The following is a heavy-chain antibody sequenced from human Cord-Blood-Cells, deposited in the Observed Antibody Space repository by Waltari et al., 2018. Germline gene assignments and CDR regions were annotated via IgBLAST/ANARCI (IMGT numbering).Heavy chain of an antibody. CDR3: ARPYGSSGYYYTPYAFDI. V-gene: IGHV4-34*01. Sequence: QVQLQQWGAGLLKPSETLSLTCAVYGGSFSGYYWSWIRQPPGKGLEWIGEINHSGSTNYNPSLKRLVTIAVDTAKNQFSLKLSSVTAADTAVYYCARPYGSSGYYYTPYAFDIWGQGTMVTVSS. CDR1: GGSFSGYY. D-gene: IGHD3-22*01. CDR2: INHSGST. J-gene: IGHJ3*02.